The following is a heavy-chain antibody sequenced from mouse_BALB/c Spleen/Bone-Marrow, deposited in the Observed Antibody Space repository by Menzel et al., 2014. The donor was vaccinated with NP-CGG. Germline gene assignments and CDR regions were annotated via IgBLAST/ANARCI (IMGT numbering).Heavy chain of an antibody. CDR3: ARLNYYGNLFV. D-gene: IGHD1-1*01. V-gene: IGHV4-1*02. CDR2: INPDSSTI. Sequence: EVKVVESGGGLVQPGGSLKLSCAASGFDFSRYWMSWVRQAPGKGLEWIGEINPDSSTIKYTPSLKDKFIISRDNAKNTLYLQMSKVRSEDTALYYCARLNYYGNLFVWGAGTTVTVSS. J-gene: IGHJ1*01. CDR1: GFDFSRYW.